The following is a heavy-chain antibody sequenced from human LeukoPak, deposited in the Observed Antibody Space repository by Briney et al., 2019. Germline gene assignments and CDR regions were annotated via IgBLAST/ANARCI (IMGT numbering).Heavy chain of an antibody. CDR1: GFTFGSYA. V-gene: IGHV3-23*01. Sequence: GGSLRLSCAASGFTFGSYAMNWVRRAPGNGLEWVSGISGSGDRIHYADSVKGRFTISRDNSKNTLYLHMNSLRAEDTAIYYCAKDYGAYRPYYSGYWGQGTLVTVSS. D-gene: IGHD4-17*01. CDR3: AKDYGAYRPYYSGY. J-gene: IGHJ4*02. CDR2: ISGSGDRI.